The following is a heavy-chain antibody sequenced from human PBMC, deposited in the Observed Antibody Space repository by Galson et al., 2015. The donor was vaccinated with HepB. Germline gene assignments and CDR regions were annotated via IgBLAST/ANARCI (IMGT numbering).Heavy chain of an antibody. V-gene: IGHV3-13*01. Sequence: SLRLSCAASGFTFSSYDMHWVRQRPGKGLEWVSTIGTAGDTYYPGSVKGRFTTSRENAKNSLYLQMNSLRAGDTAVYYCARDTYCSSGSFYSGQTSGGMDVWSRGTTVTVSS. J-gene: IGHJ6*02. CDR2: IGTAGDT. D-gene: IGHD2-15*01. CDR3: ARDTYCSSGSFYSGQTSGGMDV. CDR1: GFTFSSYD.